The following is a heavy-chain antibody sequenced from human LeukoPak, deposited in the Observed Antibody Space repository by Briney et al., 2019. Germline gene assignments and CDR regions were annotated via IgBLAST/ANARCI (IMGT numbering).Heavy chain of an antibody. CDR3: ARVEVGATSPLDY. CDR2: IKQDGSEK. J-gene: IGHJ4*02. Sequence: GGSLRLSCAASGFTFSSYWMSWVRQAPGKGLEWVANIKQDGSEKYYVDSVKGRFTISRDNAKNSLYLQMNSLRAEDTAVYYCARVEVGATSPLDYWGQGTLVTVSS. V-gene: IGHV3-7*01. D-gene: IGHD1-26*01. CDR1: GFTFSSYW.